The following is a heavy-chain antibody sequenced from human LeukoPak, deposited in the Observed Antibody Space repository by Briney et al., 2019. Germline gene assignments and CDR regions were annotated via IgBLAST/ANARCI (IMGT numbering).Heavy chain of an antibody. CDR3: ARDYGDYANWFDP. CDR1: GGSLSNYY. D-gene: IGHD4-17*01. V-gene: IGHV4-59*01. CDR2: IYYSGNT. Sequence: PSETLSLPCTVSGGSLSNYYWIWIRQPPGKGLEWIGYIYYSGNTNYNPSLKSRVTISVDTSKNQFSLKLNSVTAADTAVYYCARDYGDYANWFDPWGQGTLVTVSS. J-gene: IGHJ5*02.